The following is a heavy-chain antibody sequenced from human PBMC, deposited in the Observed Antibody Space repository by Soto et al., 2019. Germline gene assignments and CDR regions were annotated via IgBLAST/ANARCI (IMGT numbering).Heavy chain of an antibody. V-gene: IGHV4-59*01. J-gene: IGHJ4*02. CDR1: GGSIISYY. CDR3: ARSDGRY. CDR2: IYYSGST. Sequence: SETLSVTCTVSGGSIISYYWSWIRQPPWKGLEWIGYIYYSGSTNYNPSLKSRVTISVDTSKNQFSLKLSSVTAADTAVYYCARSDGRYWGQGTLVTVS.